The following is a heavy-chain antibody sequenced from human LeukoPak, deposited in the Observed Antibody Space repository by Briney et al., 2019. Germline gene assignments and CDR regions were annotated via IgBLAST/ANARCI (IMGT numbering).Heavy chain of an antibody. Sequence: GGSLRLSCAASGFTFSSYDMSWVRLAPGKGLEWVSAISGSGVRTYYADSVKGRFTISRDNSKNTLYLQMNSLSAEDTAVYYCAKDVSTIVVADEYWGQGTLVTVSS. J-gene: IGHJ4*02. D-gene: IGHD3-22*01. CDR2: ISGSGVRT. CDR1: GFTFSSYD. V-gene: IGHV3-23*01. CDR3: AKDVSTIVVADEY.